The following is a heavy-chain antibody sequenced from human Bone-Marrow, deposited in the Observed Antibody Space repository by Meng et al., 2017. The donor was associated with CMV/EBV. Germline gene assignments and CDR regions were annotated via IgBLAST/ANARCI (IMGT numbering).Heavy chain of an antibody. V-gene: IGHV3-15*01. Sequence: GESLKISCAASGFTFAGAWLTWVRQAPGKGLERVGRIKSKSDGGTADCAAPVKDRFTISRDDSKNTLFLQMNNLKTEDTAVYYCTTDLGYCSGGTCSWIDYWGPGALVTVSS. CDR1: GFTFAGAW. D-gene: IGHD2-15*01. J-gene: IGHJ4*02. CDR2: IKSKSDGGTA. CDR3: TTDLGYCSGGTCSWIDY.